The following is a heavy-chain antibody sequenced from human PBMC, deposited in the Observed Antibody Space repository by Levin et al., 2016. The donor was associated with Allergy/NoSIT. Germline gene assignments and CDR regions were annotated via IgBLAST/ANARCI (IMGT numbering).Heavy chain of an antibody. CDR1: GDSINNYY. V-gene: IGHV4-59*01. D-gene: IGHD4-23*01. J-gene: IGHJ3*02. Sequence: SETLSLTCTVSGDSINNYYWSWIRQPPGKGLDCIGYIYYSGGTNYNPSLKRRVTISVDTSKNQFSLKLSSVTAADTAVYYCARVLRGGNSGYAFDIWGQGTMVTVSS. CDR3: ARVLRGGNSGYAFDI. CDR2: IYYSGGT.